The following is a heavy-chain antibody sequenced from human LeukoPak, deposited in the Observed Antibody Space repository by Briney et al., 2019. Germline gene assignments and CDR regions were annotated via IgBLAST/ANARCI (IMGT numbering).Heavy chain of an antibody. Sequence: ASVKVSCKASGYTFTSYDINWVRQATGQGLEWMGWMNPNSGNTGYAQKFQGRVTITSNTSISTAYMELSSLRSEDTAVYYCARGSRLYYFDYWGQGTLVTVSS. CDR2: MNPNSGNT. CDR1: GYTFTSYD. CDR3: ARGSRLYYFDY. J-gene: IGHJ4*02. D-gene: IGHD1-1*01. V-gene: IGHV1-8*03.